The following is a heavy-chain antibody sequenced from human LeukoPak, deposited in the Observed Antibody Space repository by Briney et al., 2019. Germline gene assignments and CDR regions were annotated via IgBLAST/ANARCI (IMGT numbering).Heavy chain of an antibody. V-gene: IGHV1-46*01. CDR3: ARDQTQIWFGEGLWYFDY. CDR2: INPSGGST. J-gene: IGHJ4*02. Sequence: ASGKVSCKASGYTFTRYYMHWVRQAPGQGLEWMGIINPSGGSTSYAQKFQGRVAMTTDTSTSTAYMELRSLRSDDTAVYYCARDQTQIWFGEGLWYFDYWGQGTLVTVSS. CDR1: GYTFTRYY. D-gene: IGHD3-10*01.